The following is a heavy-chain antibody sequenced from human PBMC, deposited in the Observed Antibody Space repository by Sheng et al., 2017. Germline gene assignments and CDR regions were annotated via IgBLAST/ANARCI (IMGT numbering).Heavy chain of an antibody. Sequence: QVQLQQWGAGLLKPSETLSLTCAVYGGSFSGYYWSWIRQPPGKGLEWIGEINHSGSTNYNPSLKSRVTISVDTSKNQFSLKLSSVTAADTAVYYCARGHYGDYVPYYYYGMDVWGQGTTVTVSS. CDR3: ARGHYGDYVPYYYYGMDV. CDR2: INHSGST. CDR1: GGSFSGYY. D-gene: IGHD4-17*01. V-gene: IGHV4-34*01. J-gene: IGHJ6*02.